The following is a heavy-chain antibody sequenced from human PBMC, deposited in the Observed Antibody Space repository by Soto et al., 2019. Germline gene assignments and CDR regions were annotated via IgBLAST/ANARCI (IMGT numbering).Heavy chain of an antibody. CDR3: ARSGLYSSSWRNYYFDY. CDR2: INPNSGGT. D-gene: IGHD6-13*01. Sequence: QVQLVQSAAEVKKPGASVKVSCKASGYTFTGYYMHWVRQAPGQGLEWMGWINPNSGGTNYAQKFQGGVTMTRDTSISTAYMELSRMRSDDTAVYYCARSGLYSSSWRNYYFDYWGQGTLVTVSS. V-gene: IGHV1-2*02. CDR1: GYTFTGYY. J-gene: IGHJ4*02.